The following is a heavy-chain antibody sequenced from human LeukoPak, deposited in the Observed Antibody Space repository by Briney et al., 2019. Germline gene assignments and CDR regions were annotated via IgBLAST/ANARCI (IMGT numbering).Heavy chain of an antibody. CDR1: GFTFNTYS. CDR2: ITSSSSTM. CDR3: ARDVKSYTSGASYFDY. D-gene: IGHD6-19*01. Sequence: PGGSLRLSCAASGFTFNTYSMYWVRQAPGQGLEWVSYITSSSSTMFYAGSVRGRFTISRDNAKNSLYLQMNSLRAEDTAVYYCARDVKSYTSGASYFDYWGQGTLVTVSS. J-gene: IGHJ4*02. V-gene: IGHV3-48*01.